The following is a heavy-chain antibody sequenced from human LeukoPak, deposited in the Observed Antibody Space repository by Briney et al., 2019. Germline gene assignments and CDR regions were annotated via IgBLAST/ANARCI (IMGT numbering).Heavy chain of an antibody. J-gene: IGHJ4*02. CDR1: GYTFTSYG. D-gene: IGHD2-15*01. CDR3: AILDSVGGSCYAHNFDQ. CDR2: ISAYNGNT. V-gene: IGHV1-18*01. Sequence: ASVKVSCKASGYTFTSYGISWVPQAPGQGLEWMGWISAYNGNTTYAQKLQGRVTMPKATSTSTAYMELRSLRADGTAVNYCAILDSVGGSCYAHNFDQGRQETLVPVSS.